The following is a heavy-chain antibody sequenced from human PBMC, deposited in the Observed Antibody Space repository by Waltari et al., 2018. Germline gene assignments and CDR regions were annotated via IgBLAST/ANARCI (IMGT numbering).Heavy chain of an antibody. D-gene: IGHD2-15*01. CDR1: GFTFSSYA. J-gene: IGHJ4*02. CDR2: ISGSGGST. Sequence: EVQLVASGGGLVQPGGSLRLSCAASGFTFSSYAMRWARQAPGKGLAGVSAISGSGGSTHYADSVKGRFTSSRDNSKNTLYLQMNSLRAEDTAVYYCAKVTSYGGSCCYFDYWGQGTLVTVSS. CDR3: AKVTSYGGSCCYFDY. V-gene: IGHV3-23*04.